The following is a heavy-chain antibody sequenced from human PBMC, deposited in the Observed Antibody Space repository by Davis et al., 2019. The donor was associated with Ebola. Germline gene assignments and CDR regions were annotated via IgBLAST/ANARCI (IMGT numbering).Heavy chain of an antibody. V-gene: IGHV3-53*05. D-gene: IGHD5-18*01. J-gene: IGHJ4*02. CDR3: AKGLDTAMVTEDY. Sequence: GESLKISCAASGFTVSSNYMSWVRQAPGKGLEWVSVIYSGGSTYYADSVKGRFTISRDNSKNTLYLQMNSLRAEDTAVYYCAKGLDTAMVTEDYWGQGTLVTVSS. CDR1: GFTVSSNY. CDR2: IYSGGST.